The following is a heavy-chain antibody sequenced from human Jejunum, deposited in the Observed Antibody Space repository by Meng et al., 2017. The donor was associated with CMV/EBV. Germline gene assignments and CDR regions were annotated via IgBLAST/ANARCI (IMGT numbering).Heavy chain of an antibody. CDR2: ICPNTGDQ. Sequence: PGSGCNGPGVSVTGACRPSCCTVSSYAINWVRQAPGQEPDWMGWICPNTGDQTYDQGFTERFVFSLDTSVSTAYLQINSLYSDDTAVYYCARDSPLDGNSLLDYWGQGTLVTVSS. V-gene: IGHV7-4-1*02. CDR3: ARDSPLDGNSLLDY. J-gene: IGHJ4*02. CDR1: CCTVSSYA. D-gene: IGHD4-23*01.